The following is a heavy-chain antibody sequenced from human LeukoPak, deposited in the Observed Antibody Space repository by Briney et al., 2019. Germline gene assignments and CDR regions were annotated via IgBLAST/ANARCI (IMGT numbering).Heavy chain of an antibody. D-gene: IGHD1-1*01. CDR2: INQDGSEK. V-gene: IGHV3-7*01. J-gene: IGHJ4*02. CDR3: ARCTTGKTFGSLREIKKSREIDF. Sequence: GGSLRLSCAASGFTFRSYWMTWVRQAPGKGLEWVANINQDGSEKYYVDSVKGRFTFSRDNAKDSLYLQMNSLRAEDTAVYYCARCTTGKTFGSLREIKKSREIDFWGQGTLVTVSS. CDR1: GFTFRSYW.